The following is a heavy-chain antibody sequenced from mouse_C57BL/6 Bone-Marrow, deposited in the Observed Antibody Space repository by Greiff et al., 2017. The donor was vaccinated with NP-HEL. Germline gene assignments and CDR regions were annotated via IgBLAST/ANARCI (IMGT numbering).Heavy chain of an antibody. CDR3: TRYYYGSSYGWYFDV. V-gene: IGHV5-9-1*02. J-gene: IGHJ1*03. Sequence: EVKLMESGEGLVKPGGSLKLSCAASGFTFSSYAMSWVRQTPEKRLEWVAYISSGGDYIYYADTVKGRFTISRDNARNTLYLQMSSLKSEDTAMYYCTRYYYGSSYGWYFDVWGTGTTVTVSS. D-gene: IGHD1-1*01. CDR1: GFTFSSYA. CDR2: ISSGGDYI.